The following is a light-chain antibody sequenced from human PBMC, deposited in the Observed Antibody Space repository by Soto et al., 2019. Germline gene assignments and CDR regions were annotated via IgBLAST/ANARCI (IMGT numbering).Light chain of an antibody. CDR1: DSDVGAYDY. J-gene: IGLJ2*01. Sequence: QSALTQPRSVSGSPGQSVTISCTGTDSDVGAYDYVSWYQQHPGKAPKFIIYDVNKRPSGVPDRFSGSKSGNTASLTISGLHADDEADYYCCSFAGQYISGLFGGGTKLTVL. V-gene: IGLV2-11*01. CDR3: CSFAGQYISGL. CDR2: DVN.